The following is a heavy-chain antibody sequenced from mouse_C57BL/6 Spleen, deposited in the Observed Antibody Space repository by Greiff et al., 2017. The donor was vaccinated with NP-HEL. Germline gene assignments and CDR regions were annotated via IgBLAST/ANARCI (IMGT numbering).Heavy chain of an antibody. Sequence: VKLQQPGAELVRPGTSVKLSCKASGYTFTSYWMHWVKQRPGQGLEWIGVIDPSDSYTNYNQKFKGKATLTVDTASSTAYMQLSSLTSEDSAVYYCARSGYGNLYFDYWGQGTTLTVSS. CDR2: IDPSDSYT. J-gene: IGHJ2*01. CDR1: GYTFTSYW. V-gene: IGHV1-59*01. D-gene: IGHD2-1*01. CDR3: ARSGYGNLYFDY.